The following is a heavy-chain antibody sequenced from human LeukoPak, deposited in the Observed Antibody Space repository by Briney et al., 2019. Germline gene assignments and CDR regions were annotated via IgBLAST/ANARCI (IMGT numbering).Heavy chain of an antibody. D-gene: IGHD2-15*01. CDR2: ISSSSTYI. CDR1: GFTFSAYY. J-gene: IGHJ4*02. CDR3: ARGKWSTRH. Sequence: GGSLRLSCAASGFTFSAYYMNWVRQAPGKGLEWVSSISSSSTYIKYADSVKGRFTISRDNAKNSLYLQMNSLRAEDTAVYYCARGKWSTRHWGQGTLVTVSS. V-gene: IGHV3-21*01.